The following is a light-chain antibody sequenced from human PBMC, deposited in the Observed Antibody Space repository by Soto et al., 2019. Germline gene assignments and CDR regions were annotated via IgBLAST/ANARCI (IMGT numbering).Light chain of an antibody. CDR2: AAS. J-gene: IGKJ4*02. Sequence: DIQMTQSPSSLSASVGDRVTITCRASHGISNYLAWYQQKQGKVPKLLIYAASTLQSGVPSRFSGSGSGTDFTLTIGSLQPEDVATYYCQKYNSAPAFGGGTKVEIK. CDR1: HGISNY. V-gene: IGKV1-27*01. CDR3: QKYNSAPA.